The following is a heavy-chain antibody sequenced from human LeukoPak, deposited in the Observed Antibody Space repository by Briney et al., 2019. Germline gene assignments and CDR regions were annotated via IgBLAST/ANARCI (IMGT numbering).Heavy chain of an antibody. CDR3: ARELAGYSSSLPRSYFDY. Sequence: PSQTLSLTCTVSGGSISSGGYYWSWIRQPPGKGLEWIGYIYHSGSTYYNPSLKSRVTISVDRSKNQFSLKLSSVTAADTAVYYCARELAGYSSSLPRSYFDYWGQGTLVTVSS. D-gene: IGHD6-13*01. V-gene: IGHV4-30-2*01. J-gene: IGHJ4*02. CDR2: IYHSGST. CDR1: GGSISSGGYY.